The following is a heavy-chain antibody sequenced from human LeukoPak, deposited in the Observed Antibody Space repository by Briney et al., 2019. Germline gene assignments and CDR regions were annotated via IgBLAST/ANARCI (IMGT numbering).Heavy chain of an antibody. CDR2: IDWDDDK. J-gene: IGHJ4*02. CDR3: ARAFPTVTTFDY. Sequence: SGPTLVNPTQTLTLTCTFSGFSLGTSGMCVSWIRQPPWKALEWLARIDWDDDKYYSTSLKTRLTISKDTSKNQVVLTMTNMDPVDTATYYCARAFPTVTTFDYWGQGTLVTVSS. CDR1: GFSLGTSGMC. D-gene: IGHD4-17*01. V-gene: IGHV2-70*11.